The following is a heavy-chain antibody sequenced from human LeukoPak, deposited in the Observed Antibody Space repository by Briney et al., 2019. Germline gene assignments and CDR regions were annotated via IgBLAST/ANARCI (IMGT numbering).Heavy chain of an antibody. D-gene: IGHD5-18*01. V-gene: IGHV3-21*04. CDR2: ISSSSSYI. CDR1: GFTFSSYS. J-gene: IGHJ6*02. Sequence: PGGSLRLSCAASGFTFSSYSMNWVRQAPGKGLEWVSSISSSSSYIYYADSVKGRFTISRDNAKNSLYLQMNSLRAEDTAVYYCAKDRGYSYGYGYYYYGMDVWGQGTTVTVSS. CDR3: AKDRGYSYGYGYYYYGMDV.